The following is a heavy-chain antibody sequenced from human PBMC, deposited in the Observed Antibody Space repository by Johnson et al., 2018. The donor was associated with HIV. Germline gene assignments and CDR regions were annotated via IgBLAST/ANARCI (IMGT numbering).Heavy chain of an antibody. CDR2: IHSGGST. V-gene: IGHV3-66*03. D-gene: IGHD3-16*02. CDR3: ARDNTTFGGVIVPIGAFDI. J-gene: IGHJ3*02. Sequence: VQLVESGGGLIQPGGSLRLSCAVSGLSVSINYITWVRQAPGKGLEWVSVIHSGGSTYYADSVEGRFTISRDNSKNTLYLQMNSLRAEDTAVYYCARDNTTFGGVIVPIGAFDIWGQGTMVTVSS. CDR1: GLSVSINY.